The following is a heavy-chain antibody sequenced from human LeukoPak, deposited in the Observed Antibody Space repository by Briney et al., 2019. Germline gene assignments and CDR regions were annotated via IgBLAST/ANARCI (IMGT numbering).Heavy chain of an antibody. Sequence: SETLSLTCSVSGGSISSHYWTWIRQPPRKGLERIGYIFYSASPIYNPSLKSRVTISLDTSKNQFSLRLNSVTAEDTAVYFCASSPVGYCSGGSCSTYLASWGQGTLVTVSS. V-gene: IGHV4-59*11. CDR1: GGSISSHY. CDR3: ASSPVGYCSGGSCSTYLAS. D-gene: IGHD2-15*01. CDR2: IFYSASP. J-gene: IGHJ4*02.